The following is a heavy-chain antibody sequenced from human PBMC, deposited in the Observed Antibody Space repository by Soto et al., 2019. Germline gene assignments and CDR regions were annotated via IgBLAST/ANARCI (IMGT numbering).Heavy chain of an antibody. V-gene: IGHV1-8*01. D-gene: IGHD3-10*01. CDR2: INPNCGTV. CDR3: AGGRASGSYYHREY. J-gene: IGHJ4*02. Sequence: ASVKVSCKASGHTFTSYDINWVRQATGHGLEWMGWINPNCGTVTYAQNFQGRVTMTTADTMRTAYMEVSRLRPEDTAVYYCAGGRASGSYYHREYWGQGTLVTVSS. CDR1: GHTFTSYD.